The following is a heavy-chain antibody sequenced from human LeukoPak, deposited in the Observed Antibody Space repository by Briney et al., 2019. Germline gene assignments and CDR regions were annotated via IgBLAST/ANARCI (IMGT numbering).Heavy chain of an antibody. J-gene: IGHJ4*02. CDR3: ASRDSSSTNALDY. D-gene: IGHD6-13*01. CDR2: INHSGST. Sequence: XXXXGGSFSGYYWSWIRQPPGKGLEWIGEINHSGSTNYNPSLKSRVTISVDTSKNQFSLKLSSVTAADTAVYYCASRDSSSTNALDYWGQGTLVTVSS. CDR1: GGSFSGYY. V-gene: IGHV4-34*01.